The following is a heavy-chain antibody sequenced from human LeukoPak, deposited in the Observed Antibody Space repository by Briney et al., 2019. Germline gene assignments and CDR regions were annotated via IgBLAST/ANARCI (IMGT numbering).Heavy chain of an antibody. V-gene: IGHV3-7*01. D-gene: IGHD2-2*01. Sequence: GSLRLSCAASGFTFSSSAMSWVRQAPGKGLEWVANIKQDGSEKYYVDSVKGRFTISRDNAKNSLYLQMNSLRAEDTAVYYCARDCSSTSCYQAFDYWGQGTLVTVSS. CDR3: ARDCSSTSCYQAFDY. CDR2: IKQDGSEK. J-gene: IGHJ4*02. CDR1: GFTFSSSA.